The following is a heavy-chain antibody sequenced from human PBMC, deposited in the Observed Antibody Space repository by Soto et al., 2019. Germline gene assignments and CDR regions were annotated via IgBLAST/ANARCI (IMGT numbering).Heavy chain of an antibody. Sequence: PSETLSLTCTVSGGSISSGDYYWSWIRQPPGKGLEWIGYIYYSGSTYYNPSLKSRVTISVDTSKNQFSLKLSSVTAADTAVYYCARVGGYCISTSCYFGDYYYGMDVWDQGTTVTVSS. V-gene: IGHV4-30-4*01. CDR2: IYYSGST. CDR3: ARVGGYCISTSCYFGDYYYGMDV. CDR1: GGSISSGDYY. D-gene: IGHD2-2*01. J-gene: IGHJ6*02.